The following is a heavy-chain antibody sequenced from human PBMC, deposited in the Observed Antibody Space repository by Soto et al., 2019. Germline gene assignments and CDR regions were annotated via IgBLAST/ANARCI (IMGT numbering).Heavy chain of an antibody. D-gene: IGHD3-3*01. CDR1: GGSFSGYY. CDR2: INHSGST. Sequence: SETLSLTCAVYGGSFSGYYWSWIRQPPGKGLEWIGEINHSGSTNYNPSLKSRVTISVDTSKNQFSLMLSSVTAADTAVYYCARVTYSDYDFWSGYYRYYYYMDVWGKGTTVTVSS. CDR3: ARVTYSDYDFWSGYYRYYYYMDV. J-gene: IGHJ6*03. V-gene: IGHV4-34*01.